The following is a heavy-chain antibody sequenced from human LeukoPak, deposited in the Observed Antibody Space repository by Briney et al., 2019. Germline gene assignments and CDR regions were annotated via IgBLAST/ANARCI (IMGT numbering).Heavy chain of an antibody. CDR2: IYYIGGA. D-gene: IGHD3-9*01. CDR3: ARIGRHNLLGRYFDL. V-gene: IGHV4-59*01. CDR1: GVTLSSYA. Sequence: PGGSLRLSCAASGVTLSSYAMSWIRQPPGKGLEWIGYIYYIGGANYNPSLRGRVTISIDTSKSQFSLKLNSVTAADTAVYYCARIGRHNLLGRYFDLWGRGTLVTVSS. J-gene: IGHJ2*01.